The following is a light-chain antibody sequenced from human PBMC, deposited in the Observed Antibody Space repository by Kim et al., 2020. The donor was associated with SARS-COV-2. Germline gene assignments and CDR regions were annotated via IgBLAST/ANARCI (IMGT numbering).Light chain of an antibody. CDR2: DDN. Sequence: GQRVTISCSGSSSNMGENYVSWDQRLPGRAPKLLIYDDNKQSPEAPDRISGSKSGTSASLDITGLQTGDEADYYCVTWDSSLSAGVFGGGTQLTVL. CDR1: SSNMGENY. CDR3: VTWDSSLSAGV. V-gene: IGLV1-51*01. J-gene: IGLJ3*02.